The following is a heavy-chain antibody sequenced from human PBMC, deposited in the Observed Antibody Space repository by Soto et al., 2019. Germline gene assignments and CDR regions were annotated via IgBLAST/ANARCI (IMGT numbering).Heavy chain of an antibody. CDR3: ARARIAVAPIDY. D-gene: IGHD6-19*01. J-gene: IGHJ4*02. CDR1: GGSISTYF. CDR2: VYYTGST. V-gene: IGHV4-59*01. Sequence: TSETLSLTCTVSGGSISTYFWSWIRQPPGRGLEWIGYVYYTGSTNYNPSLKSRVTMSVDTSKNQFSLQLTSVTAADTAIYYCARARIAVAPIDYWGQGTLVTVSS.